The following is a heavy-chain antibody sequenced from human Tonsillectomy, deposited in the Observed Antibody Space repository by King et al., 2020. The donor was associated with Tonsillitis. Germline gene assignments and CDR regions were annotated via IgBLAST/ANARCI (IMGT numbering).Heavy chain of an antibody. CDR2: IIPILSMA. J-gene: IGHJ4*02. Sequence: QLVQSGAEVKKPGSSVTVSCKASGGTFSSYAINWVRQAPGQGLEWMGRIIPILSMANFAQKFQGRVTITADKSTSTAYMELSSLRSEDTAVYYCASSRTMVRGVITDYWGQGTLVTVS. V-gene: IGHV1-69*09. CDR1: GGTFSSYA. CDR3: ASSRTMVRGVITDY. D-gene: IGHD3-10*01.